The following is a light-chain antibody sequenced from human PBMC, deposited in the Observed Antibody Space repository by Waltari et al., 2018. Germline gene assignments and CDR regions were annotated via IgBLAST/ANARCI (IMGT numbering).Light chain of an antibody. CDR1: ASDVAFYNY. V-gene: IGLV2-14*03. CDR3: NSYTGSSSWV. J-gene: IGLJ3*02. Sequence: QSALTQPASVSGSPGQSIPLSCTGTASDVAFYNYVSWYQQHPGKAPKVIIYDVSERPSGVSNRFSGSKSGNTAYLTISGLQAEDEADYYCNSYTGSSSWVFGGGTKLTV. CDR2: DVS.